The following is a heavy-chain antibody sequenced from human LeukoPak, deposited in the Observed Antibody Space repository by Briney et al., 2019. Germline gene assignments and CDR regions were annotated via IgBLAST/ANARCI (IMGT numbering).Heavy chain of an antibody. CDR1: GFTFSSYA. V-gene: IGHV3-23*01. CDR3: AKDHLWFGFEASNPKNAFDI. D-gene: IGHD3-10*01. J-gene: IGHJ3*02. CDR2: ISGSGGST. Sequence: QPGGSLRLSCAASGFTFSSYAMSWVRQAPGKGLEWVSAISGSGGSTYYADSVKGRFTISRDNSKNTLYLQMNSLRAEDTAVYYCAKDHLWFGFEASNPKNAFDIWGQGTMVTVSS.